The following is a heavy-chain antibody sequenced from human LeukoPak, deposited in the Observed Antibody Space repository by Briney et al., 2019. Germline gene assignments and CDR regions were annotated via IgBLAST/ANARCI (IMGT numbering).Heavy chain of an antibody. V-gene: IGHV6-1*01. D-gene: IGHD3-16*01. CDR2: AYYRSKWSI. CDR1: GDSVSSTSAA. CDR3: AGGFVGGGWHAY. Sequence: SQTLSLTCAISGDSVSSTSAAWNWLRQSPSRGLEWLGRAYYRSKWSIEYAPSVESRITINPDASKNQFYLQLISVTPGDTAMYYCAGGFVGGGWHAYWGQGTLVTVSS. J-gene: IGHJ4*02.